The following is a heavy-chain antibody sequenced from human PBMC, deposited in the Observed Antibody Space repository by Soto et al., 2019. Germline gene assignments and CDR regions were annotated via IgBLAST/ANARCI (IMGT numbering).Heavy chain of an antibody. J-gene: IGHJ5*02. CDR3: AREMGTWLSNSVFDP. V-gene: IGHV4-59*01. CDR2: LCYSGNT. CDR1: GTSIRSYC. Sequence: SETLSLTCTVSGTSIRSYCWSWIRQPPGKGLEWIGSLCYSGNTHYNPSLKSRLTISVDTSKNQFSLKLSSVSAADTAVYYCAREMGTWLSNSVFDPWGQGTLVTVSS. D-gene: IGHD1-7*01.